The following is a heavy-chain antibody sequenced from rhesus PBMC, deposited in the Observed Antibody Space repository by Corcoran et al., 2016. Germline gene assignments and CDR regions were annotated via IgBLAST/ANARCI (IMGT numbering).Heavy chain of an antibody. V-gene: IGHV5-20*01. Sequence: EVQLVQSGAEVKRPGESLKISCKTSGYSFTSYWISWVRQMPGKGLEWMGAIDPRDADTRNNPSVQGQVTISADKSISTAYLQWSRLKASDTATYYCARGYNWNQGLGYWGQGVLVTVSS. D-gene: IGHD1-26*01. CDR3: ARGYNWNQGLGY. CDR1: GYSFTSYW. J-gene: IGHJ4*01. CDR2: IDPRDADT.